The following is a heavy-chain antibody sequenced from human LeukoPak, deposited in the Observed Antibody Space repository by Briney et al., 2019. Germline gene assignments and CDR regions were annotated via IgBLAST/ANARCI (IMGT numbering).Heavy chain of an antibody. CDR1: GGSLSSHY. J-gene: IGHJ4*02. CDR3: TRDRAHGTQDC. V-gene: IGHV4-59*11. Sequence: SETLSLTCTVGGGSLSSHYWSWIRQPPGKGLELVGHIYYTGTTFYNPSLNRRVIISLDTSRNQFSLRLTSVTAADTAVYYCTRDRAHGTQDCWGQGTLVTVS. CDR2: IYYTGTT. D-gene: IGHD1-26*01.